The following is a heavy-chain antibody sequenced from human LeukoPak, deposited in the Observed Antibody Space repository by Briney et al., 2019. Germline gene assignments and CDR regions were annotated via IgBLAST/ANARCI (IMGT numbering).Heavy chain of an antibody. D-gene: IGHD5-24*01. Sequence: TGGSLRLSCAASGFNLNNYGMTWVRQAPGKGLEWVSYISSSSRTVYYADSAQGRFTVYRDNATDSVYLQMNSLRDEDTAMFYCARVGDGHSVNYLDSWGQGTLVTVSS. CDR1: GFNLNNYG. V-gene: IGHV3-48*02. J-gene: IGHJ4*02. CDR2: ISSSSRTV. CDR3: ARVGDGHSVNYLDS.